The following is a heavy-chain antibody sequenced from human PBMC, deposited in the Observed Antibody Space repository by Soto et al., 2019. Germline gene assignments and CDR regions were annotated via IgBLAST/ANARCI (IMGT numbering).Heavy chain of an antibody. Sequence: SETLSLTCAVSGGSMSSFSWSWIRQPPGKGLEFIGSISHSGRSEYNPSLKDRIILSVDVSKNQFSLNLKSMKAADTAVYYCARDRDYYGSGSFYGMDVWGQGTTVTVSS. V-gene: IGHV4-59*13. J-gene: IGHJ6*02. CDR1: GGSMSSFS. D-gene: IGHD3-10*01. CDR3: ARDRDYYGSGSFYGMDV. CDR2: ISHSGRS.